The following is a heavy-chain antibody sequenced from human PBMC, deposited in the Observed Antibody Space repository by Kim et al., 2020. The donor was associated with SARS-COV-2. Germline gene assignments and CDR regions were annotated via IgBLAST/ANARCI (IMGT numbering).Heavy chain of an antibody. Sequence: GGSLRLSCAASGFTFSNAWMSWVRQAPGKGLEWVGRIKSKTDGGTTDYAEPVKGRFTISRDDSKNTLYLQMNSLKTEDTAVYYCTTDHDAWELDRFRVYWGQGTLVTVSS. CDR1: GFTFSNAW. J-gene: IGHJ4*02. D-gene: IGHD1-26*01. V-gene: IGHV3-15*01. CDR2: IKSKTDGGTT. CDR3: TTDHDAWELDRFRVY.